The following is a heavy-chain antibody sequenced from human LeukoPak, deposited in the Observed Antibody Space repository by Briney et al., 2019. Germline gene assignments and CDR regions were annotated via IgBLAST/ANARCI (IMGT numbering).Heavy chain of an antibody. Sequence: PGGSLRLSCAASGFTFRSYWMTWFRQAPGKGLEWVANIIQDGSEEYYVDSVKGRFTISRDNAKNSLYLQMNSLRAEDTAVYYCARDLVGEGAFDIWGQGTMVAVSS. D-gene: IGHD3-16*01. CDR2: IIQDGSEE. CDR1: GFTFRSYW. J-gene: IGHJ3*02. V-gene: IGHV3-7*01. CDR3: ARDLVGEGAFDI.